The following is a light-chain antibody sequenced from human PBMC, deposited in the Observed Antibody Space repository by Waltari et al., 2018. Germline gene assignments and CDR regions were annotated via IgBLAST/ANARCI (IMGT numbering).Light chain of an antibody. CDR1: SSNIGAGYD. Sequence: QSVLTQPPSVSGAPGQRVTISCAGSSSNIGAGYDVHWYKQLPGTAPKLLIAGDTNRPSGVPDRVSGSKAGTSASLAITGLQAEDEADYYCQSYDSSLSGVVLGGGTKLTVL. J-gene: IGLJ2*01. CDR3: QSYDSSLSGVV. CDR2: GDT. V-gene: IGLV1-40*01.